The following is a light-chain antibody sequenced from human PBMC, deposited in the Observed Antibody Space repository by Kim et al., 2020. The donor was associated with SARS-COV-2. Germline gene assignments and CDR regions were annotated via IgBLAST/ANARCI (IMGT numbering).Light chain of an antibody. V-gene: IGLV3-1*01. CDR3: QAWDSGNGV. Sequence: SYELTQPPSVSVSPGQTASITCSGDKLGDKYACWYQQKPGQSPVLVIYQDVKRPSGIPERFSGSNSGNTATLTISGTQAMDEADYYCQAWDSGNGVFGGG. CDR2: QDV. J-gene: IGLJ3*02. CDR1: KLGDKY.